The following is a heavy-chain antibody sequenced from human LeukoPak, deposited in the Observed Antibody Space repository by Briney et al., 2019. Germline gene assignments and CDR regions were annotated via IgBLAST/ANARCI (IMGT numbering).Heavy chain of an antibody. J-gene: IGHJ4*02. D-gene: IGHD6-13*01. CDR2: VYISGST. Sequence: SETLSLTCTVSGGSINSYYWSWIRQPAGKGLEWIGRVYISGSTNYNPSLRSRVIMSVDTSKNQFSLKLTSVTAADTAVYYCVRGRIAAAGDGFDYWGQGTLVTVSS. V-gene: IGHV4-4*07. CDR3: VRGRIAAAGDGFDY. CDR1: GGSINSYY.